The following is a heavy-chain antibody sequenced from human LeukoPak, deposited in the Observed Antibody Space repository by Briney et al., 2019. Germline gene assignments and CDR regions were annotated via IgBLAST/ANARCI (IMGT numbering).Heavy chain of an antibody. CDR2: IYSGGST. V-gene: IGHV3-66*01. CDR1: GFTVSSNS. CDR3: ARVPTGWFDP. J-gene: IGHJ5*02. Sequence: GGSLRLSCAASGFTVSSNSMSWVRQAPGKGLEWVSVIYSGGSTYYADSVKGRFTISRDNSKNTLYLQMNSLRAEDTAVYYCARVPTGWFDPWGQGTLVPVSS.